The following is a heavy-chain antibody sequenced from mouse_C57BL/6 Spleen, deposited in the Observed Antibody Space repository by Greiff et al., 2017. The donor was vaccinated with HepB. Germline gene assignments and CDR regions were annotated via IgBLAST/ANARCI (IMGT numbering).Heavy chain of an antibody. Sequence: QVQLQQPGAELVKPGASVKLSCKASGYTFTSYWMQWVKQRPGQGLEWIGEIDPSDSYTNYNQKFKGKATLTVDTSSSTAYMQLSSLTSEDSAVYYCAPIYYDSLDYWGQGTTLTVSS. J-gene: IGHJ2*01. CDR2: IDPSDSYT. CDR3: APIYYDSLDY. D-gene: IGHD2-4*01. V-gene: IGHV1-50*01. CDR1: GYTFTSYW.